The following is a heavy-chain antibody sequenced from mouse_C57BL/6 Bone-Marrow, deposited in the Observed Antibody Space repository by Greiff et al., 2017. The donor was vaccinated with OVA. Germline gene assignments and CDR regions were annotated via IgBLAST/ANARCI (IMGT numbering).Heavy chain of an antibody. J-gene: IGHJ3*01. CDR1: GYTFTSYW. Sequence: QVQLQQPGAELVKPGASVKLSCKASGYTFTSYWMHWVKQRPGQGLEWIGMIHPNSGSTNYNEKFKSKATLTVDKSSSTAYMQLSSLTSEDSAVYYCARSRGYDYDEGFAYWGQGTLVTVSA. V-gene: IGHV1-64*01. CDR2: IHPNSGST. CDR3: ARSRGYDYDEGFAY. D-gene: IGHD2-4*01.